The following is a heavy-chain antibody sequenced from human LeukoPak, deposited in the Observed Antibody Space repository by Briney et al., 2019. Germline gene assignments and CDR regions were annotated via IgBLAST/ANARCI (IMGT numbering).Heavy chain of an antibody. V-gene: IGHV4-59*08. CDR2: IYYSGST. J-gene: IGHJ5*02. CDR1: GGSISSYY. CDR3: ARRSRGAAAGTAWFDP. Sequence: PSETLSLTCTVSGGSISSYYWSWIRQPPGQGLEWIGYIYYSGSTNYNPSLKSRVTISVDTSKHQFSLKLSSVTAADTAVYYCARRSRGAAAGTAWFDPWGQGTLVTVSS. D-gene: IGHD6-13*01.